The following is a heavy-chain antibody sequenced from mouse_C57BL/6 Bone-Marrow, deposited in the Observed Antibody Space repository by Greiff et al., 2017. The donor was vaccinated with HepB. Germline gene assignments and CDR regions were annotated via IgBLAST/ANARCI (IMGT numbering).Heavy chain of an antibody. CDR3: AGQGYGNYVHYYAMDY. CDR1: GFTFSDYG. Sequence: EVQLVESGGGLVQPGGSLKLSCAASGFTFSDYGMAWVRQAPRKGPEWVAFISNLAYSIYYADTVTGRFTISRENAKNTLYLEMSSLRSEDTAMYYCAGQGYGNYVHYYAMDYWGQGTSVTVSS. D-gene: IGHD2-1*01. V-gene: IGHV5-15*01. CDR2: ISNLAYSI. J-gene: IGHJ4*01.